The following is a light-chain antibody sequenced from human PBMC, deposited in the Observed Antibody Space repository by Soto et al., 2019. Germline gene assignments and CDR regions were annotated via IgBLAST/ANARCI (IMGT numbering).Light chain of an antibody. V-gene: IGKV3-20*01. CDR2: DAS. Sequence: EFVLTQSPGTLSLSPGERATLSCRASQTVRNNYLAWYQQKPGQAPRLLIYDASSTATGIPDRFSGGGAGTDFTLSIIRLSPEDLAVYYCQQLSSYPLTFGGGPK. J-gene: IGKJ4*01. CDR3: QQLSSYPLT. CDR1: QTVRNNY.